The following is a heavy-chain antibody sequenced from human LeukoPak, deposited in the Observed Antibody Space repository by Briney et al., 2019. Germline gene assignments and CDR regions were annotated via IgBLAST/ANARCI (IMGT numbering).Heavy chain of an antibody. CDR2: ISGSGGST. J-gene: IGHJ4*02. CDR1: GFTFSSYG. Sequence: GGSLRLSCAASGFTFSSYGMSWVRQAPGKGLEWVSAISGSGGSTYYADSVKGRFTISRDNSKNTLYLQMNSLRAEDTAVYYCARSDYDLFFDYWGQGTLVTVSS. CDR3: ARSDYDLFFDY. V-gene: IGHV3-23*01. D-gene: IGHD3-16*01.